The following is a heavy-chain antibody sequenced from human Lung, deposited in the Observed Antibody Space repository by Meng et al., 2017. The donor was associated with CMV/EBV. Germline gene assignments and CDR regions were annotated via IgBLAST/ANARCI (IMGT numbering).Heavy chain of an antibody. V-gene: IGHV3-23*01. J-gene: IGHJ3*01. D-gene: IGHD6-13*01. CDR2: LSGSGSST. Sequence: ESXKISXAASGFIFGTFAMTWVRQAPGKGLEWVSGLSGSGSSTYYADSVQGRFSISGDSPKNTLFLQMNSLRAEDTAVYYCAKDPRSGYGGDGFDVWGHGTKVTVSS. CDR3: AKDPRSGYGGDGFDV. CDR1: GFIFGTFA.